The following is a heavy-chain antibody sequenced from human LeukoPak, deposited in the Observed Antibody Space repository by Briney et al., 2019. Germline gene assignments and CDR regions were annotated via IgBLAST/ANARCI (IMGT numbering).Heavy chain of an antibody. CDR1: GFTFGDYP. Sequence: GRSLRLSCTASGFTFGDYPINWVRQAPGKGLEWVSLIRTKGGGGTPEYAAAVKGRFSISRDDSKSIAYLQMNSLKTEDTALYYCTKSNSHDAFDIWGQGTMVTVSS. V-gene: IGHV3-49*04. D-gene: IGHD4-23*01. CDR3: TKSNSHDAFDI. CDR2: IRTKGGGGTP. J-gene: IGHJ3*02.